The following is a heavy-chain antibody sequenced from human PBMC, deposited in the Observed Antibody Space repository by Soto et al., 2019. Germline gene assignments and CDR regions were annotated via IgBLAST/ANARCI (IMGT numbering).Heavy chain of an antibody. V-gene: IGHV3-7*01. CDR3: ARARRCDGACYSQDF. D-gene: IGHD2-21*02. Sequence: EVQLVESGGGLVRRGGPLRPSCAPLGFTFRNYWMSGVRQFPGKGLDGLANLKHDERNNHNVESVRGGSTISRDNDENSLYLQMNSLRVEDKAVYYCARARRCDGACYSQDFWGQGTLVTVSS. J-gene: IGHJ4*02. CDR2: LKHDERNN. CDR1: GFTFRNYW.